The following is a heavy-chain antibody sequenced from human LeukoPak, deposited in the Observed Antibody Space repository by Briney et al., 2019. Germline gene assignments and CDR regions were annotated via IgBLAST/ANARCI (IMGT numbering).Heavy chain of an antibody. CDR3: ARDSYSDSEGVRWFGP. CDR2: LYRGGDT. D-gene: IGHD1-26*01. J-gene: IGHJ5*02. CDR1: GISLSSNY. Sequence: GSLRLSCAASGISLSSNYMSWVRQAPGKGLEWVAVLYRGGDTYYADSVKGRITISRDNSKNTLYLQMNSLRAEDTAVYYCARDSYSDSEGVRWFGPWGQGTLVTVSS. V-gene: IGHV3-66*01.